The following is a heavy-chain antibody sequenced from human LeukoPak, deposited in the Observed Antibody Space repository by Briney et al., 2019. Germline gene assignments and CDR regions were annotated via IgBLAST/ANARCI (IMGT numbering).Heavy chain of an antibody. Sequence: PGGSLRLSCAASGFTFSSYAMSGVRQAPGKGLEWVSAISGSGGSTFYADSVKGRFTISRDNSKNTLYLQMNSLRAEDTAVYYCAKDPYRNNWNPSYFDCWGQGTLVTVSS. V-gene: IGHV3-23*01. D-gene: IGHD1-20*01. CDR1: GFTFSSYA. CDR2: ISGSGGST. CDR3: AKDPYRNNWNPSYFDC. J-gene: IGHJ4*02.